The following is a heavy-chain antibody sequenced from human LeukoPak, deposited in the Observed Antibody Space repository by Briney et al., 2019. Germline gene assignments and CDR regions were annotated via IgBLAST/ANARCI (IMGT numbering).Heavy chain of an antibody. CDR1: GFTFDDYG. CDR2: ISRNGGSS. D-gene: IGHD3-3*01. J-gene: IGHJ4*02. V-gene: IGHV3-20*04. CDR3: VRSITILGV. Sequence: GGSLRLSCAASGFTFDDYGMTWVRQAPGKGLGWVSGISRNGGSSGYADSVKGRFTITRDNAKNSLYLQMKNLRAEDTALYYCVRSITILGVWGQGTLVTVSS.